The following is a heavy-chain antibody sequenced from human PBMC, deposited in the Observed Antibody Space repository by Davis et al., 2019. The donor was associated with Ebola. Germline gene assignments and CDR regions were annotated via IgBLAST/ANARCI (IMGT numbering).Heavy chain of an antibody. J-gene: IGHJ4*02. Sequence: SETLSLTCTVSGGSIISSSSYWGWIRQPPRKGLEWIGSIYYSGITYYNPSLKSRVTISVDTSKNQFSLKLRSVTAADTAVYYCARDEAYYYDSSGYYRLNYFDYWGQGTLVTVSS. V-gene: IGHV4-39*02. CDR3: ARDEAYYYDSSGYYRLNYFDY. CDR2: IYYSGIT. CDR1: GGSIISSSSY. D-gene: IGHD3-22*01.